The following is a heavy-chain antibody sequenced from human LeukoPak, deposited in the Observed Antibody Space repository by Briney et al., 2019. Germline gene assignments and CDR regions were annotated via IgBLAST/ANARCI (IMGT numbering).Heavy chain of an antibody. CDR3: ATLGAAGTFDY. Sequence: ASVKVSCKASGYTFTSYGISWVRQAPGQGLEWMGWISAYNGNTNYAQKLQGRVTMTTDTSTSTAYMELSSLRSEDTAVYYCATLGAAGTFDYWGQGTLVTVSS. CDR2: ISAYNGNT. V-gene: IGHV1-18*01. CDR1: GYTFTSYG. D-gene: IGHD6-13*01. J-gene: IGHJ4*02.